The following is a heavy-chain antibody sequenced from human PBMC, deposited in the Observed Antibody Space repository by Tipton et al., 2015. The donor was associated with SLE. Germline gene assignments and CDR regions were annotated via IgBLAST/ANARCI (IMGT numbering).Heavy chain of an antibody. D-gene: IGHD5-18*01. V-gene: IGHV1-2*02. CDR2: INPNSGGT. CDR1: GGTFSSYA. Sequence: QLVQSGAEVKKPGSSVKVSCKASGGTFSSYAISWVRQAPGQGLEWMGWINPNSGGTNYAQKFQGRVTMTRDTSISTAYMELSRLRSDDTAVYYCASGGMVTPWASTGYWGQGTLVTVSS. J-gene: IGHJ4*02. CDR3: ASGGMVTPWASTGY.